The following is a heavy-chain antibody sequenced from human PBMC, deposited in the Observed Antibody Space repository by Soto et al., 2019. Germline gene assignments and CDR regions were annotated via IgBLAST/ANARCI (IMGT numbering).Heavy chain of an antibody. Sequence: GGSLRLSCAASGFTFSSYAMSWVRQAPGKGLEWVSAISGSGGSTYYADSVKGRFTISRDKSKNTLYLQMNSLRAEDTAVYYCANTGGGNYYYGMDVWGQGTTVTVSS. D-gene: IGHD1-26*01. CDR1: GFTFSSYA. V-gene: IGHV3-23*01. CDR3: ANTGGGNYYYGMDV. CDR2: ISGSGGST. J-gene: IGHJ6*02.